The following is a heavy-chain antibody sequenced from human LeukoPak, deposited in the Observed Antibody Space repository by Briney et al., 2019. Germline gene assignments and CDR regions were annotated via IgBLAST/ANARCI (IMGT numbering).Heavy chain of an antibody. D-gene: IGHD3-3*01. CDR1: GGSFSGYY. V-gene: IGHV4-34*01. Sequence: ETSETLSLTCAGYGGSFSGYYWSWIRQPPGKGLEWIGEINHSGSTNYNPSLKSRVTISVDTSKNQFSLKLSSVTAADTAVYYCATHPSTISYRGAFDIWGQGTMVTVSS. J-gene: IGHJ3*02. CDR3: ATHPSTISYRGAFDI. CDR2: INHSGST.